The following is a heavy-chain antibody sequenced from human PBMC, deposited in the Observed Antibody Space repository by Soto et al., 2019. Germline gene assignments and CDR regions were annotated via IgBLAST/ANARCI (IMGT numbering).Heavy chain of an antibody. CDR2: ITWNSGKI. Sequence: SLVLSCPASGCTLDDYAMHWVRQGPGRGLEWVSGITWNSGKIAYADSVKGRFTIARDDDNNSLYLQMNSLRPEDTALYYCVKDSYADFHRVLSTAEYFFDYWGHGTLVTVYS. D-gene: IGHD2-15*01. CDR3: VKDSYADFHRVLSTAEYFFDY. J-gene: IGHJ4*01. CDR1: GCTLDDYA. V-gene: IGHV3-9*01.